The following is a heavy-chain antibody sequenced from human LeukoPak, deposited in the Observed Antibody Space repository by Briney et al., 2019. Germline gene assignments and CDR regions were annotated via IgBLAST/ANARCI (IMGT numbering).Heavy chain of an antibody. V-gene: IGHV1-18*01. CDR3: TRVGGVVVAARIDY. D-gene: IGHD2-15*01. CDR2: ISAYNGNT. CDR1: GYTFISFG. J-gene: IGHJ4*02. Sequence: ASVKVSCKASGYTFISFGFSWVRQAPGQGLEWMGWISAYNGNTNYAQKLQGRVTMTTDTSTSTAYMELRSLRSDDTAVYYCTRVGGVVVAARIDYWGQGTLVTVSS.